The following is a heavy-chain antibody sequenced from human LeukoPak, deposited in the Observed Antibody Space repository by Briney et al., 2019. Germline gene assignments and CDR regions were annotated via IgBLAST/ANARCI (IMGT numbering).Heavy chain of an antibody. CDR3: ARDAGDSGGYYFDS. J-gene: IGHJ4*02. CDR2: TSSSDAGT. CDR1: GFTLSTYA. Sequence: GGSLRLSCAASGFTLSTYAMSWVRQTPGKGLEWVAATSSSDAGTYHADSVRGRFTISRDNSKNTLYLQMSSLRAEDTAVYYCARDAGDSGGYYFDSWGQGTLVTVSS. D-gene: IGHD2-21*02. V-gene: IGHV3-23*01.